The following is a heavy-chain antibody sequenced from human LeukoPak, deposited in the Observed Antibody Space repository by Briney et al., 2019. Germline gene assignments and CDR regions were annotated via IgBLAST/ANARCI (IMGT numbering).Heavy chain of an antibody. CDR2: INHSGST. Sequence: SETLSLTCAVCGGSFSGYYWSWIRQPPGKGLEWIGEINHSGSTNYNPSLKSRVTISVDTSKNQFSLKLSSVTAADTAVYYCARGLVTAVVTPFSRYYYYMDVWGKGTTVTVSS. D-gene: IGHD4-23*01. J-gene: IGHJ6*03. CDR3: ARGLVTAVVTPFSRYYYYMDV. V-gene: IGHV4-34*01. CDR1: GGSFSGYY.